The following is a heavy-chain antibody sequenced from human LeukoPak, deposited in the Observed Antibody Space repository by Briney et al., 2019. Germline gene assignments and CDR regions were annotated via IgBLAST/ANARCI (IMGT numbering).Heavy chain of an antibody. CDR2: IKQDGTEK. V-gene: IGHV3-7*01. Sequence: PGGSLRLSCAASGFTFSNYWMSWVRQAPGKGLEWVAHIKQDGTEKYYVDSVKGRFTISRDNAKNSLYLQMNSLRAEDTAVYYCAELGITMIGGVWGKGTTVTISS. CDR3: AELGITMIGGV. CDR1: GFTFSNYW. D-gene: IGHD3-10*02. J-gene: IGHJ6*04.